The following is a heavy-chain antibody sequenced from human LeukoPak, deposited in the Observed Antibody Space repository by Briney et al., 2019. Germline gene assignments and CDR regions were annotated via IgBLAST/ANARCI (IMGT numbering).Heavy chain of an antibody. CDR1: GFASSSDS. CDR3: ARDNAYDILTGPAYYYGMDV. J-gene: IGHJ6*04. Sequence: VGSLRLSSAASGFASSSDSMGWVRQAPGKGLEWVSSISSSSSYTYYTDPAKGRFTISGDNAKNSLYLQMNSLRAEDTAVYYCARDNAYDILTGPAYYYGMDVWGKGTTVTVSS. D-gene: IGHD3-9*01. V-gene: IGHV3-21*01. CDR2: ISSSSSYT.